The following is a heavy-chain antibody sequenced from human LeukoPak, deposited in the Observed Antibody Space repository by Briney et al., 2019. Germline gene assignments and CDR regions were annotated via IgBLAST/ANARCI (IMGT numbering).Heavy chain of an antibody. D-gene: IGHD3-10*01. J-gene: IGHJ5*02. CDR3: ARDSDYYGSLWPNWFDP. V-gene: IGHV1-69*06. Sequence: SVKVSCKASGGTFSSYAISWVRQAPGQGLEWMGGIIPIFGTANYAQEFQGRVTITADKSTSTAYMELSSLRSEDTAVYYCARDSDYYGSLWPNWFDPWGQGTLVTVSS. CDR2: IIPIFGTA. CDR1: GGTFSSYA.